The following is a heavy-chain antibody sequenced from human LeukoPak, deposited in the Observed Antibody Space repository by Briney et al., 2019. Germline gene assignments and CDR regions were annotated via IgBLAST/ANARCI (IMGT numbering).Heavy chain of an antibody. CDR3: ACKEYYNTGPDY. J-gene: IGHJ4*02. V-gene: IGHV4-39*01. D-gene: IGHD3-10*01. CDR2: IYYSGST. CDR1: GGSISSSSYY. Sequence: SETLSRTCTVSGGSISSSSYYWGWIRQPPGEGPEWIGSIYYSGSTYYNPSLKSRVIMSVDTSKNQFSLKLTSLTAADTAVYYCACKEYYNTGPDYWGQGTLVTVSS.